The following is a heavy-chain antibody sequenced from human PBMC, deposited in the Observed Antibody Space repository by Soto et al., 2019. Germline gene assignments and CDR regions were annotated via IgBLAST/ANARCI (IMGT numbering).Heavy chain of an antibody. CDR2: IYWDDDK. Sequence: QITLKESGPTLVKPTQPLTLTCTFSGFSLTTSGVGVGWIRQPPGKALEWLALIYWDDDKRHSPSLTSRLTITKDTSKNPVVITMTNMDPVDTATYYCAHRPSYCSGGSCYSGFDYWGQGTLVTVSS. CDR1: GFSLTTSGVG. CDR3: AHRPSYCSGGSCYSGFDY. J-gene: IGHJ4*02. D-gene: IGHD2-15*01. V-gene: IGHV2-5*02.